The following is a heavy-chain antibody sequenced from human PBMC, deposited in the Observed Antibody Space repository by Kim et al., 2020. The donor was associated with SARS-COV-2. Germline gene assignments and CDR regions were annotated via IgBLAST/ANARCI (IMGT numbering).Heavy chain of an antibody. CDR3: TTDRWWAVAGLRLFDY. CDR1: GFTFSNAW. Sequence: GGSLRLSCAASGFTFSNAWMSWVRQAPGKGLEWVGRIKSKTDGGTTDYAAPVKGRFTISRDDSKNTLYLQMNSLKTEDTAVYYCTTDRWWAVAGLRLFDYWGQGTLVTVSS. D-gene: IGHD6-19*01. J-gene: IGHJ4*02. V-gene: IGHV3-15*01. CDR2: IKSKTDGGTT.